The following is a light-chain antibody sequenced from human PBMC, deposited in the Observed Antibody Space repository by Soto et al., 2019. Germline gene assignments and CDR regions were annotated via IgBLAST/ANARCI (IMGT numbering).Light chain of an antibody. CDR3: QQYNSYSRT. CDR1: QTISTW. V-gene: IGKV1-5*03. J-gene: IGKJ1*01. CDR2: KAS. Sequence: DIQMTQSPSTVSASVGDRVIITCRASQTISTWVAWYQQKVGKAPKLLIYKASILESAVPSRFSGSGSGTEFTLTISSLQPDDFATYYRQQYNSYSRTFGQGTKVDVK.